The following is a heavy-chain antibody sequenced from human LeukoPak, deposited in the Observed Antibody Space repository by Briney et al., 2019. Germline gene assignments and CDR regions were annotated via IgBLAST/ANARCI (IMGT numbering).Heavy chain of an antibody. D-gene: IGHD6-13*01. CDR3: ASFEYSSSRFDY. Sequence: SETLSLTCTVSGGSISSYYWSWIRQPPGKGLEWIGYIYYSGSTNYNPSPKSRVTISVDTSKNQFSLKLSSVTAADTAVYYCASFEYSSSRFDYWGQGTLVTVSS. J-gene: IGHJ4*02. V-gene: IGHV4-59*08. CDR2: IYYSGST. CDR1: GGSISSYY.